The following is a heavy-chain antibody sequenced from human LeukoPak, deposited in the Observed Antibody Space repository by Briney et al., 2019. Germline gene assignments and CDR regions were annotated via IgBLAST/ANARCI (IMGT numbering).Heavy chain of an antibody. D-gene: IGHD2-2*02. CDR3: ATEAGIAIPGTIWYFAL. V-gene: IGHV1-69*06. CDR2: IIPVFGTT. CDR1: GGTFNTDA. J-gene: IGHJ2*01. Sequence: ASVKVSCKASGGTFNTDAVSWVRQVPGQGPEWMGRIIPVFGTTNCAETFQGRLTITADTSTSRAHMHLSSLTSEDTAIYYCATEAGIAIPGTIWYFALWGRGTLVTVSS.